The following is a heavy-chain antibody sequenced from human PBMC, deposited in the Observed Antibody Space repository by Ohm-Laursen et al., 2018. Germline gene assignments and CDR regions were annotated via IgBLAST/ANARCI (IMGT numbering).Heavy chain of an antibody. J-gene: IGHJ4*02. CDR3: ATAGPYSGDDY. Sequence: GSLRLSCAASGFTFSSYAMSWVRQAPGTGLAWVSAITPSGDSTYYADSVKGRFTISRDNSKNTLYLQMNSLRDEDTAVYYCATAGPYSGDDYWGQGTLVNVSS. CDR2: ITPSGDST. D-gene: IGHD6-25*01. V-gene: IGHV3-23*01. CDR1: GFTFSSYA.